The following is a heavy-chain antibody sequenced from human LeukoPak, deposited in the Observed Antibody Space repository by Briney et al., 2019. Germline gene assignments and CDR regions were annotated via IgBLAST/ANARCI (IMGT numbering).Heavy chain of an antibody. J-gene: IGHJ4*02. D-gene: IGHD3-10*01. Sequence: ASVKVSCKASGGTFSSYAISWVRQAPGQGLEWMGWISAYNGNTNYAQKLQGRVTMTTDTSTSTAYMELRSLRSDDTAVYYCARASGSGSYCSYWGQGTLVTVSS. CDR2: ISAYNGNT. V-gene: IGHV1-18*01. CDR1: GGTFSSYA. CDR3: ARASGSGSYCSY.